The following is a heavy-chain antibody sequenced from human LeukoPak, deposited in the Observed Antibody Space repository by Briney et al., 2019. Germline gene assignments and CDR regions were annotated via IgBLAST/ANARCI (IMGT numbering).Heavy chain of an antibody. CDR2: IYHSGRT. D-gene: IGHD6-19*01. CDR1: GYSISSGYY. J-gene: IGHJ5*02. V-gene: IGHV4-38-2*02. CDR3: ARWVAGTSRVGFDP. Sequence: SETLSLTCTVSGYSISSGYYWGWIRQPPGKGLEWIGSIYHSGRTYYNPSLKSRVTISVDTSKNQFSLKLSSVTAADTAVYYCARWVAGTSRVGFDPWGQGILVTVSS.